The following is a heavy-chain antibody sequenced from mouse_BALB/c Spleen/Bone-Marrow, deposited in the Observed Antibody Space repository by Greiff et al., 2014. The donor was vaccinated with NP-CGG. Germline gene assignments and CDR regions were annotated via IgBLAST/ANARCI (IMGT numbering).Heavy chain of an antibody. V-gene: IGHV14-3*02. D-gene: IGHD1-1*01. J-gene: IGHJ3*01. CDR3: ANYYYGSSLFAY. Sequence: GPLKEAGAELVEPGASGKLFCTAFGFNIKDIYMHWGKQRPEQGLEGIGRIDPANGNTKYDPKFQGKATITADTSSNTAYLQLSSLTSEDTAVYYCANYYYGSSLFAYWGQGTLVTVSA. CDR2: IDPANGNT. CDR1: GFNIKDIY.